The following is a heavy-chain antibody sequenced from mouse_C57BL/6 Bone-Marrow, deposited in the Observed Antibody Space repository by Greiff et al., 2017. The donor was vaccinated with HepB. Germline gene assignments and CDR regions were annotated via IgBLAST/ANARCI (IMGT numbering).Heavy chain of an antibody. CDR2: INPGSGGT. D-gene: IGHD1-1*01. V-gene: IGHV1-54*01. Sequence: QVQLQQSGAELVRPGTSVKVSCKASGYAFTNYLIEWVKQRPGQGLEWIGVINPGSGGTNYNEKFKGEATLTADKSSSTAYMQLSSLTSEDSAVYFCARSDYYGLVWFEYWGKGTLVTVSA. CDR1: GYAFTNYL. CDR3: ARSDYYGLVWFEY. J-gene: IGHJ3*01.